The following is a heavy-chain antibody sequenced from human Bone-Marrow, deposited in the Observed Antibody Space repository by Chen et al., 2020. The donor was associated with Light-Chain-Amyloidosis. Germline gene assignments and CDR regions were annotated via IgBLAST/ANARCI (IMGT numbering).Heavy chain of an antibody. V-gene: IGHV4-39*01. J-gene: IGHJ3*02. Sequence: QLQLQESGPGLVKPSETLSLTCTVSGGSISSSSYYWGWIRQPPGKGLEWIGSIYYSGSTYYNPSLKSRVTISVDTSKNQFSLKLSSVTAADTAVYYCARHPETQGNHDAFDIWGQGTMVTVSS. CDR2: IYYSGST. CDR3: ARHPETQGNHDAFDI. CDR1: GGSISSSSYY.